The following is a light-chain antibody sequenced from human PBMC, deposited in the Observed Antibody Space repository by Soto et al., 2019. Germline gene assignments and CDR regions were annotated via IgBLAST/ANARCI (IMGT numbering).Light chain of an antibody. CDR2: GAS. CDR3: QQYKEVPFT. CDR1: ETLGNN. Sequence: ETVMTQSPATLSVSPGGRATLSCRASETLGNNLAWYQQRLGQAPSLLIYGASTRATGVPARFSGSGSGTEFTRTISTLQSEDFAIYYCQQYKEVPFTFGQGTNLEIK. J-gene: IGKJ2*01. V-gene: IGKV3-15*01.